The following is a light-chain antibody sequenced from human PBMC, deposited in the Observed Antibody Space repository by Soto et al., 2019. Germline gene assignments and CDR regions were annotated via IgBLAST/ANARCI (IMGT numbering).Light chain of an antibody. CDR2: EVS. Sequence: QSALTQPPSASGSPGQSVTISCTGTSSDVGGYNYVSWYQQRPGKAPKLMIYEVSKRPSGVPDRFSGSKSGNTASLTVSGLHAEDEADYYCSSYAGSNNLVFGGGTKLTVL. CDR3: SSYAGSNNLV. J-gene: IGLJ2*01. V-gene: IGLV2-8*01. CDR1: SSDVGGYNY.